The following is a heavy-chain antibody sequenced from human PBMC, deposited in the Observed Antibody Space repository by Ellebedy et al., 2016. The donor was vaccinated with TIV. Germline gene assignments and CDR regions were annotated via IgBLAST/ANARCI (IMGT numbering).Heavy chain of an antibody. Sequence: GESLKISCAASGFTFSGYWMSWVRQAPGKGLEWVANIKEDGSEAYYVDSVKGRFTISRDNANNLLFLEMNSLRVEDTAVYYCARLHAVGAYYLETWGQGALVTVSP. CDR3: ARLHAVGAYYLET. D-gene: IGHD3-10*01. J-gene: IGHJ5*02. CDR2: IKEDGSEA. V-gene: IGHV3-7*03. CDR1: GFTFSGYW.